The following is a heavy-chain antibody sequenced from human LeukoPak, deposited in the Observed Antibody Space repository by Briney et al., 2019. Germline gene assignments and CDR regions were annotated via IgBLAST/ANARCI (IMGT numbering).Heavy chain of an antibody. CDR1: GFTFSSYG. V-gene: IGHV3-30*18. CDR3: AKDGAVGTPYLTYYDILTGPGGYYFDY. J-gene: IGHJ4*02. D-gene: IGHD3-9*01. CDR2: ISYDGSNK. Sequence: GGSLRLSCAASGFTFSSYGMHWARQAPGKGLEWVAVISYDGSNKYYADSVKGRFTISRDNSKNTLYLQMNSLRAEDTAVYYCAKDGAVGTPYLTYYDILTGPGGYYFDYWGQGTLVTVSS.